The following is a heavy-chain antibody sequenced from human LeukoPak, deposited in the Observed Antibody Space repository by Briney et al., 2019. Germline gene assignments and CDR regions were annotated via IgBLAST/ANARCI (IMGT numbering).Heavy chain of an antibody. CDR3: LGAMGY. V-gene: IGHV3-73*01. Sequence: PGGSLKLSCAASGFTFSGSAMRWVRQASGKGLEWVGRIRSKANSYATAYAASVKGRFTISRDDSKNTAYLQMNSLKTEDTAVYYCLGAMGYWGQGTLVTVSS. CDR1: GFTFSGSA. J-gene: IGHJ4*02. CDR2: IRSKANSYAT. D-gene: IGHD1-26*01.